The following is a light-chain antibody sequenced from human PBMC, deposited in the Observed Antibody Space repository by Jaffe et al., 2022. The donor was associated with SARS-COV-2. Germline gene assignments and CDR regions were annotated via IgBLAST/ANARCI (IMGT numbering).Light chain of an antibody. J-gene: IGKJ1*01. CDR3: HQYNKWPPTWT. V-gene: IGKV3-15*01. Sequence: EIVLTQSPATLYVSPGERVTLSCRASQSINGNLAWYQQKPGQAPRLLISAASTRATGIPARFSGSGSGTEFTLTISSLQSEDFALYYCHQYNKWPPTWTFGQGTKVETK. CDR2: AAS. CDR1: QSINGN.